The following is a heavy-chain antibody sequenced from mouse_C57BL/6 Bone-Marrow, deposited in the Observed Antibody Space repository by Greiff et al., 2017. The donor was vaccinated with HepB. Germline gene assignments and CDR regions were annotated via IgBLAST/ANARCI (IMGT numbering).Heavy chain of an antibody. D-gene: IGHD1-1*01. J-gene: IGHJ1*03. Sequence: EVQRVESGGGLVQPGGSLKLSCAASGFTFSDYGMEWVRQAPRKGPEWVAFISNLAYSIYYADTVTGRFTISRENAKNTLYLEMSSLRSEDTAMYYWARHHYGSSYRYFDVWGTGTTVTVSS. CDR1: GFTFSDYG. CDR3: ARHHYGSSYRYFDV. CDR2: ISNLAYSI. V-gene: IGHV5-15*01.